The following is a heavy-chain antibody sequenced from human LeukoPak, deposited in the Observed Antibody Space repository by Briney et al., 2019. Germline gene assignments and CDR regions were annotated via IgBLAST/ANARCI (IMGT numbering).Heavy chain of an antibody. CDR1: GGSISSYY. CDR3: ARLAYCGGDCYVFGY. J-gene: IGHJ4*02. V-gene: IGHV4-4*07. Sequence: SETLSLTCTVSGGSISSYYWSWIRQPAGKGLEWIGRIYTSGSTNYNPSLKSRVTMSVDTSKNQFSLKLSSVTAADTAVYYCARLAYCGGDCYVFGYWGQGTLVTVSS. CDR2: IYTSGST. D-gene: IGHD2-21*02.